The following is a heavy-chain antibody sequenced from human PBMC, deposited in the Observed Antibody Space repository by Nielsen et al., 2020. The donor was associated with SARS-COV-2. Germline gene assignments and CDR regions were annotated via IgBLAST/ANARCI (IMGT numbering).Heavy chain of an antibody. Sequence: SETLSLTCAVYGGSFSGYYWSWIRQPPGKGLEWIGEINHSGSTNYNPSLKSRVTISVDTSKNQFSLKLSSVTAADTAVYYCVRHYDILTGYDRGFDYWGQGTLVTVSS. V-gene: IGHV4-34*01. CDR1: GGSFSGYY. J-gene: IGHJ4*02. CDR3: VRHYDILTGYDRGFDY. CDR2: INHSGST. D-gene: IGHD3-9*01.